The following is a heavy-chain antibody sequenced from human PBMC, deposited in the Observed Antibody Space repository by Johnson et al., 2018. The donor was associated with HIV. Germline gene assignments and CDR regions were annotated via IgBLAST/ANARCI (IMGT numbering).Heavy chain of an antibody. Sequence: QVQLVESGGGLVQPGGSLRLSCAASGFTFSSYAMHWVRQAPGKGLEWVAVISYDGSNKYYADSLKGRFTISRDNSKNTLYLQMNSLRAEDTAVYYCAREGGDGYSPSAFDIWGQGTMVTVSS. V-gene: IGHV3-30-3*01. J-gene: IGHJ3*02. CDR3: AREGGDGYSPSAFDI. CDR1: GFTFSSYA. D-gene: IGHD5-24*01. CDR2: ISYDGSNK.